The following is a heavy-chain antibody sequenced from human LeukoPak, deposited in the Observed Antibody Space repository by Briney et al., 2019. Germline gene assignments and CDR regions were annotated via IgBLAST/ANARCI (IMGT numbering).Heavy chain of an antibody. CDR1: GFTFEDYA. CDR2: ISWNSGSI. Sequence: GRSLRLSCAASGFTFEDYAMHWVRQAPGKGLEWVSGISWNSGSIGYADSVKGRFTISRDNAKNSLYLQMNSLRAEDTALYYCAKDSAERVGYFDYWGQGTLVTVSS. V-gene: IGHV3-9*01. D-gene: IGHD1-26*01. CDR3: AKDSAERVGYFDY. J-gene: IGHJ4*02.